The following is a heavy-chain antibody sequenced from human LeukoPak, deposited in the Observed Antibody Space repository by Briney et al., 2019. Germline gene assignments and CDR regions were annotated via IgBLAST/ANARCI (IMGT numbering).Heavy chain of an antibody. V-gene: IGHV3-23*01. D-gene: IGHD2-2*01. CDR1: GFTFSSYA. CDR2: ISGSGGST. Sequence: GGSLRLSCAASGFTFSSYAMSWVRQAPGKGLEWVSAISGSGGSTYYADSVKGRFTISRDNSKNTLYLQMNSLRAEDTAVYYCAKCADERREDIVVVPAAHEAPSYYYYYMDVWGKGTTVTVSS. CDR3: AKCADERREDIVVVPAAHEAPSYYYYYMDV. J-gene: IGHJ6*03.